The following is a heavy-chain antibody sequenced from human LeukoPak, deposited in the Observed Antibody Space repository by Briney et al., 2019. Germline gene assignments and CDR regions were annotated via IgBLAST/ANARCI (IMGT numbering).Heavy chain of an antibody. J-gene: IGHJ6*03. CDR3: AREMGSSWYDFYYYYMDV. V-gene: IGHV3-11*01. D-gene: IGHD6-13*01. Sequence: GSLRLSCAASGFTFSDYYMSWIRQAPGKGLEWVSYISSSGSTIYYADSVKGRFTISRDNAKNSLYLQMNSLRAEDTAVYYCAREMGSSWYDFYYYYMDVWGKGTTVTISS. CDR1: GFTFSDYY. CDR2: ISSSGSTI.